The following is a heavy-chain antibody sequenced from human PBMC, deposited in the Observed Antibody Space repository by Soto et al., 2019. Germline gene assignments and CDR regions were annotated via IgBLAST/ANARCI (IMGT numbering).Heavy chain of an antibody. J-gene: IGHJ6*02. V-gene: IGHV1-2*04. D-gene: IGHD2-21*01. CDR3: ASSRGTRISPPIFYGIDF. CDR1: GYSLTGYD. CDR2: MNPNSGGT. Sequence: VKVACRASGYSLTGYDMHWVRQATGQGLEWTGWMNPNSGGTNYAQKLQCWVTMTRDTSVRTAYMELSRLRSDDTSVYYCASSRGTRISPPIFYGIDFWAQGTTVTVSS.